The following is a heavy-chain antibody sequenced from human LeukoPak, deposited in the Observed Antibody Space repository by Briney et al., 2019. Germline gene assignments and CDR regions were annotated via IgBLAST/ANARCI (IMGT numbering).Heavy chain of an antibody. CDR1: GFIFSSYG. Sequence: GGSLRLSCAASGFIFSSYGMSWVRQAPGKGLEWVSGISGSGGSTYYADSVKGRFTISGDNSKNTLYLQMNSLRAEDTAVYYCAKVWAHDGSGNPYWHFDLWGRGTLVTVSS. J-gene: IGHJ2*01. D-gene: IGHD3-10*01. V-gene: IGHV3-23*01. CDR3: AKVWAHDGSGNPYWHFDL. CDR2: ISGSGGST.